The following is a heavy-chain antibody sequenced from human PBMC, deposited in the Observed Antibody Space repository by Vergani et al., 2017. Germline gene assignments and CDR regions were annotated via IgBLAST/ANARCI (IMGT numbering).Heavy chain of an antibody. D-gene: IGHD1-1*01. CDR2: LTPKFGSP. V-gene: IGHV1-69*13. CDR3: ARAVAGTTFDV. CDR1: GGPFRDSA. J-gene: IGHJ4*01. Sequence: QVQLEQSGAEVKKPGSSVTVSCKSSGGPFRDSAITWVRQAPGQGLELMGRLTPKFGSPNYAQKFQGRVTITADESTNTAYMDLRGLRPDDTAVYFCARAVAGTTFDVWGQGSLVTVSS.